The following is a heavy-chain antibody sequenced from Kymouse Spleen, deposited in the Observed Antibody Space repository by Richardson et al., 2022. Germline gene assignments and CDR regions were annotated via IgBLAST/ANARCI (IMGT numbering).Heavy chain of an antibody. CDR1: GGSFSGYY. J-gene: IGHJ5*02. CDR3: ARKAAHNWFDP. CDR2: INHSGST. V-gene: IGHV4-34*01. D-gene: IGHD6-6*01. Sequence: QVQLQQWGAGLLKPSETLSLTCAVYGGSFSGYYWSWIRQPPGKGLEWIGEINHSGSTNYNPSLKSRVTISVDTSKNQFSLKLSSVTAADTAVYYCARKAAHNWFDPWGQGTLVTVSS.